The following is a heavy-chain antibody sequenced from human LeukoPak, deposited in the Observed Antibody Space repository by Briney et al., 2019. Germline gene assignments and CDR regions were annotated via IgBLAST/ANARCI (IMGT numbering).Heavy chain of an antibody. D-gene: IGHD1-7*01. J-gene: IGHJ4*02. CDR3: ARDLTGTSLFDY. V-gene: IGHV4-30-4*08. Sequence: SQTLSLTCTVSGGSISSGDYYWSWIRQPPGKGLEWIGYIYYSGSTYYNPSLKSRVTISVDTSKNQFSLRLSSVTAADTAVYYCARDLTGTSLFDYWGQGTLVTVSS. CDR2: IYYSGST. CDR1: GGSISSGDYY.